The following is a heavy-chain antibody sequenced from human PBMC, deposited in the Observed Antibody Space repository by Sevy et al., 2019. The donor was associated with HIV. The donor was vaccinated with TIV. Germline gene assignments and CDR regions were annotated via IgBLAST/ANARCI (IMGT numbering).Heavy chain of an antibody. J-gene: IGHJ6*03. CDR1: GGSISSDSYY. CDR2: IFSSGST. CDR3: TREKARGASGSYYSNYYYYMDV. D-gene: IGHD3-10*01. V-gene: IGHV4-61*02. Sequence: SETLSLTCTVSGGSISSDSYYWSWIRQPAGKGLEWIGRIFSSGSTNYNPSLKSRFTISVDTSKNQFSLKLSSVTAADTAVYYCTREKARGASGSYYSNYYYYMDVWGKGTTVTVSS.